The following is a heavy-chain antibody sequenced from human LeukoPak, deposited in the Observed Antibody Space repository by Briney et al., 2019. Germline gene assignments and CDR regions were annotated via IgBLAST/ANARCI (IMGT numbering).Heavy chain of an antibody. CDR2: IYSSGTT. Sequence: PSETLSLTCAVYGGSFSGYYWSWIRQPAGKGLEWIGHIYSSGTTNYNPSLKSRVAMSVDASKNQFSLRLTSVTAADTAVYYCARDQYYDILGYWGQGTLVTVSS. CDR1: GGSFSGYY. D-gene: IGHD3-9*01. CDR3: ARDQYYDILGY. J-gene: IGHJ4*02. V-gene: IGHV4-4*07.